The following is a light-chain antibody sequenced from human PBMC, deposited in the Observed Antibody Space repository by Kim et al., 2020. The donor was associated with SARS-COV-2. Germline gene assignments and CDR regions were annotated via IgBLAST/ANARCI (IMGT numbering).Light chain of an antibody. Sequence: KIVHGYQQRPGQAPVLVIYYDRERPSRIPERISGSKSGNTAALTISRVEAGDEADYYCQVWDNSTDHWVFGGGTQLTVL. V-gene: IGLV3-21*04. CDR1: KI. CDR2: YDR. CDR3: QVWDNSTDHWV. J-gene: IGLJ3*02.